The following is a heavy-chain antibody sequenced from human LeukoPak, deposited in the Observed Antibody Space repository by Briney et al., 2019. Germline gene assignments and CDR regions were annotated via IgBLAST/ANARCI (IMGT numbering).Heavy chain of an antibody. CDR2: INQDGSET. CDR3: AKGSGSGSPYYLDY. V-gene: IGHV3-7*03. CDR1: GFKFNVYW. J-gene: IGHJ4*02. Sequence: PGGSLRLSCVDSGFKFNVYWMTWVRQAPGKGLEWVANINQDGSETYYMDSVKGRFTISRDNSKNTLYLQMNSLRAEDTAVYYCAKGSGSGSPYYLDYWGQGTLVTVSS. D-gene: IGHD3-10*01.